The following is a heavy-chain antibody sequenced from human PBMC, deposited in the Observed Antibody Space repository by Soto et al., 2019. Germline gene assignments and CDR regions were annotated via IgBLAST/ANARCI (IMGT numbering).Heavy chain of an antibody. V-gene: IGHV4-30-2*01. CDR3: ARELGYCSSTSCYDWFDA. CDR1: GGSISSGGYS. CDR2: IYHSGST. D-gene: IGHD2-2*01. J-gene: IGHJ5*02. Sequence: KPSETLSLTCAVSGGSISSGGYSWSWIRQPPGKGLEWIGYIYHSGSTYYNPSLKSRVTISVDRSKNQFSLKLSSVTAADTAVYYCARELGYCSSTSCYDWFDAWGQGTLVTVSS.